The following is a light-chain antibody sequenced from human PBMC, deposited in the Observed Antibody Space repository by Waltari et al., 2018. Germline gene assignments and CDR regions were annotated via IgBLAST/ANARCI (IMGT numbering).Light chain of an antibody. CDR2: DVS. J-gene: IGLJ2*01. V-gene: IGLV2-11*01. CDR3: SSYVGSQTVV. Sequence: QSALTQPRSVSGSPGQSVTISCTGTSGDVGGYNYVSWYQQHPGKAPKRMIYDVSERPSGGPDRVSGSKSGNTASLTISGLQADDEADYYCSSYVGSQTVVFGGGTKLTVL. CDR1: SGDVGGYNY.